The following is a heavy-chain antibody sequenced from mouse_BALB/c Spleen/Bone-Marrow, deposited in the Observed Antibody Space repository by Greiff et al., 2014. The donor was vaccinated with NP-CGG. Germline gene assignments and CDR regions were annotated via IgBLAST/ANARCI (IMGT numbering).Heavy chain of an antibody. V-gene: IGHV5-17*02. CDR2: ISRGSSTI. Sequence: EVKLVESGGGLVLPGGSRKLSCAASGFTFSSFGMHWVRQAPEKGLEWVAYISRGSSTIYYADTVKGRFTISRDNPKSTLFLQMTSLRSEDTAMYYCAIRAYWGQGTLVTVSA. D-gene: IGHD3-2*02. CDR1: GFTFSSFG. J-gene: IGHJ3*01. CDR3: AIRAY.